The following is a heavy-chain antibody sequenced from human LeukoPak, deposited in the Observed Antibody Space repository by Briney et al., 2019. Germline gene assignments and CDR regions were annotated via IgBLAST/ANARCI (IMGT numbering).Heavy chain of an antibody. D-gene: IGHD3-22*01. V-gene: IGHV1-18*01. CDR2: ISGYNGNT. CDR1: GYTFTSYG. Sequence: ASVKVSCKASGYTFTSYGYNWVRQAPGQGLEWMGWISGYNGNTNYAQKLQGRVTLTTDTSTSTAYMELRSLRSDDTAVYHCARGLITMIGYFDFWGQGTLVTVSS. CDR3: ARGLITMIGYFDF. J-gene: IGHJ4*02.